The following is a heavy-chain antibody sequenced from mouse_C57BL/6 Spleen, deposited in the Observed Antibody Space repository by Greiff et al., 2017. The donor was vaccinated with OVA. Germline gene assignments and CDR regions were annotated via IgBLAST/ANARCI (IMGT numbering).Heavy chain of an antibody. CDR1: GYTFTRYW. D-gene: IGHD3-2*02. J-gene: IGHJ3*01. V-gene: IGHV1-64*01. CDR2: IHPNSGST. CDR3: ARCQLRGFAY. Sequence: VQLQQPGAELVKPGASVKLSCKASGYTFTRYWMHWVKQRPGQGLEWIGMIHPNSGSTNYNEKFKSKATLTVDKSSSTAYMQLSSLTSEDSAVYYCARCQLRGFAYWGQGTLVTVSA.